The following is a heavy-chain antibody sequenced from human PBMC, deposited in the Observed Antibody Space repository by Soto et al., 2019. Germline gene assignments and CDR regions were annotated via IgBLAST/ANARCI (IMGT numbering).Heavy chain of an antibody. J-gene: IGHJ5*02. CDR1: GGSISSYY. CDR3: AQNVRPYGSGSYYAYSWFDP. V-gene: IGHV4-59*01. Sequence: SETLSLTCTVSGGSISSYYWSWIRQPPGKGLEWIGYIYYSGSTNYNPSLKSRVTISVDTSKNQFSLKLSSVTAADTAVYYCAQNVRPYGSGSYYAYSWFDPWGQGTLVTVSS. CDR2: IYYSGST. D-gene: IGHD3-10*01.